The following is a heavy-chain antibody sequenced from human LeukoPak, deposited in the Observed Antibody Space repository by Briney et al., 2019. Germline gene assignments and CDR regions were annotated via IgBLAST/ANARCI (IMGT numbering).Heavy chain of an antibody. CDR3: ARDNSVEDSAWWFDP. CDR1: GYTFTSYY. V-gene: IGHV1-46*01. CDR2: INPSGGST. J-gene: IGHJ5*02. D-gene: IGHD4-23*01. Sequence: ASVKVSCKASGYTFTSYYMHWVRQAPGQGLEWMGIINPSGGSTSYAQKFQGRVTMTRDMSTSTDYMELSSLRSEDTAVYYCARDNSVEDSAWWFDPWGQGTLVTVSS.